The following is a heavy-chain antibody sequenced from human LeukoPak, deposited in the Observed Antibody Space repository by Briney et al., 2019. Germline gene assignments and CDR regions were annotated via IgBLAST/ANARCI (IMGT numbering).Heavy chain of an antibody. Sequence: SETLSLTCTVSGGSISSGGYYWTWIRQPAGKGLEWIGRIYTSGSTSYNPSLESRVTISLDTSKNQFSLELRSVAAADTAVYYCARRRGVAAAGDYWGQGTLVTVSS. J-gene: IGHJ4*02. CDR3: ARRRGVAAAGDY. CDR2: IYTSGST. V-gene: IGHV4-61*02. D-gene: IGHD6-13*01. CDR1: GGSISSGGYY.